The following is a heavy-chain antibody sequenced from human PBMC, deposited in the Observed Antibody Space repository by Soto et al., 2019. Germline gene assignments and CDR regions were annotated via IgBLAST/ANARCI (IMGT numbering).Heavy chain of an antibody. CDR3: ARDLWGYCGADCYPLDV. Sequence: SXTLSLTCTVSGGSISSYYWSWIRQPPVKGLEWIGYMYNTGSTIYTPSLKSRVTISVDTSKNQFSLKLNSVTAADTAVYYCARDLWGYCGADCYPLDVWGQGTTVTVSS. CDR1: GGSISSYY. CDR2: MYNTGST. J-gene: IGHJ6*02. V-gene: IGHV4-59*01. D-gene: IGHD2-21*02.